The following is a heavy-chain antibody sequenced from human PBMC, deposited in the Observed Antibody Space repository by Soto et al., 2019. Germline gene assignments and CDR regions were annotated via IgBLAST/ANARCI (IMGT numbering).Heavy chain of an antibody. D-gene: IGHD3-10*01. CDR1: GCSISSAGYY. Sequence: PSETLSLTCTVSGCSISSAGYYWSWIRQQPGKGLEWIGYVFYSGSTYYNPSLKSRVTISVDTSMNQFSLKLSSVTAADTAVYYCASSGGGSYYGSGSYDYWGQGTLVTVSS. J-gene: IGHJ4*02. CDR3: ASSGGGSYYGSGSYDY. V-gene: IGHV4-31*03. CDR2: VFYSGST.